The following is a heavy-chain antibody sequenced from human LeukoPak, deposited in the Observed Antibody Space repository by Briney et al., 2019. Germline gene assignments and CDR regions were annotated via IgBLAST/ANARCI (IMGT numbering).Heavy chain of an antibody. CDR2: INPNSGGT. V-gene: IGHV1-2*02. CDR3: ASRNYGSGSYYNICYGMDV. CDR1: GYTFTGYY. D-gene: IGHD3-10*01. Sequence: ASVKVSCKASGYTFTGYYMHWVRQAPGQGLEWMGWINPNSGGTDSAQKFQGRVTMTTDTSISTAYMELSRLRSDDTAVYYCASRNYGSGSYYNICYGMDVWGQGTTVTVSS. J-gene: IGHJ6*02.